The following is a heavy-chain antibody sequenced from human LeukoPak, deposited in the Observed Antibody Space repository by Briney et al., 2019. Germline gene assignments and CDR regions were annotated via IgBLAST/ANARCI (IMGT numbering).Heavy chain of an antibody. CDR2: IRQDGSQK. CDR3: ARGPSGYHNT. J-gene: IGHJ4*02. D-gene: IGHD5-12*01. CDR1: GFTFSKYW. Sequence: GGSLRLSCVVSGFTFSKYWMSWVRQAPGKGLEWVANIRQDGSQKYYVDSVKGRFTISRDNSKNTLYLQMNSLRAEDTAVYYCARGPSGYHNTGGQGTLVTVS. V-gene: IGHV3-7*01.